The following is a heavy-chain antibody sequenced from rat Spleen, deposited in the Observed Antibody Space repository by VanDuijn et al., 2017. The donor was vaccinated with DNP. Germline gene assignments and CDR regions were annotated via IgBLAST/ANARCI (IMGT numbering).Heavy chain of an antibody. CDR2: IQNSGVT. CDR3: ARSYGLDY. V-gene: IGHV2-27*01. Sequence: QVQLKESGPGLVQPSQTLSLTCTVSGFSLTSYDVHWVRQPPEKGLEWMGRIQNSGVTNYNSALASRLSINRDTSKGQVFLKMDSVQTEETAMYFCARSYGLDYWGQGVMVTVSS. J-gene: IGHJ2*01. D-gene: IGHD1-3*01. CDR1: GFSLTSYD.